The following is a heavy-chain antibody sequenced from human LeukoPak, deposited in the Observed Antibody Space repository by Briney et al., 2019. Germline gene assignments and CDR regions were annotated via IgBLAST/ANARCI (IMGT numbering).Heavy chain of an antibody. CDR3: ARSIAVAGTVYYYYYYYMDV. CDR2: INHSGST. CDR1: GGSFSGYY. Sequence: ASETLSLTCAVYGGSFSGYYWSWIRQPPGKGLEWIGEINHSGSTSYNPSLKSRVTISVDTSKNQFSLKLSSVTAADTAVYYCARSIAVAGTVYYYYYYYMDVWGKGTTVTVSS. J-gene: IGHJ6*03. V-gene: IGHV4-34*01. D-gene: IGHD6-19*01.